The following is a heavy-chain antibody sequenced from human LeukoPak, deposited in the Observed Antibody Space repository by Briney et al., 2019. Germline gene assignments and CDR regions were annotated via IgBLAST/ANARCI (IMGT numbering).Heavy chain of an antibody. CDR3: AKDLYNTGWYSGSFGI. D-gene: IGHD6-19*01. Sequence: GGSLRLSCAASGFNFGIHGMHWVRQIPGKGLEWVSGISWNSGSIDYADSVKGRFTISRDNTKNSLYLQMNSLRTEDTAVYYCAKDLYNTGWYSGSFGIGGHGTMVTVSS. V-gene: IGHV3-9*01. CDR1: GFNFGIHG. J-gene: IGHJ3*02. CDR2: ISWNSGSI.